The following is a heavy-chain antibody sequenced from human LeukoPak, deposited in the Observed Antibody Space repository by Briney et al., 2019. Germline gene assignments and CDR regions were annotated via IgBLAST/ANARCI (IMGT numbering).Heavy chain of an antibody. D-gene: IGHD3-22*01. V-gene: IGHV3-7*01. CDR1: GFTFSSYW. CDR3: ARVFDYDSSGYYYDPHFDY. J-gene: IGHJ4*02. Sequence: GGSLRLSCAASGFTFSSYWMSWVRQAPGKWLEWVANIKQDGSEKYYVDSVKGRFTTARDNAKNSLYLQMNSLRAEDTAVYYCARVFDYDSSGYYYDPHFDYWGQGTLVTVSS. CDR2: IKQDGSEK.